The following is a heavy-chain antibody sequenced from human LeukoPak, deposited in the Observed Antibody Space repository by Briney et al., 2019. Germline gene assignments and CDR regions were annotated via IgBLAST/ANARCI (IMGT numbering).Heavy chain of an antibody. Sequence: SETLSLTCTVSGGSISSSSYYWGWIRQPPGRGLEWIGSIYYSGSTYYNPSLKSRVTISVDTSKNQFSLKLSSVTAADTAVYYCARASVRLVRGVMGNWFDPWGQGTLVTVSS. J-gene: IGHJ5*02. V-gene: IGHV4-39*07. D-gene: IGHD3-10*01. CDR2: IYYSGST. CDR3: ARASVRLVRGVMGNWFDP. CDR1: GGSISSSSYY.